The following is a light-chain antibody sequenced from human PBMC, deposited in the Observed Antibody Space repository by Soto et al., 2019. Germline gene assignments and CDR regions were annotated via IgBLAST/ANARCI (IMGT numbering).Light chain of an antibody. CDR1: SSDVGGYNY. Sequence: QSALTQPASVSGSPGQSITISCTGTSSDVGGYNYVSWYQQHPGKAPKLMIYEVSNRPSGVSNRFSGSKSGNTASLTISGLQAEDEADYYCSSYTSSSTSVVFGGGTKSPS. J-gene: IGLJ2*01. V-gene: IGLV2-14*01. CDR2: EVS. CDR3: SSYTSSSTSVV.